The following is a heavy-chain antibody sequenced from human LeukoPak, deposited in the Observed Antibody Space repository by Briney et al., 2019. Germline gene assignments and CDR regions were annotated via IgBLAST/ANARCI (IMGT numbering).Heavy chain of an antibody. D-gene: IGHD3-22*01. CDR1: GFTFDDYA. CDR3: AKGYYDSSGYFHGPDY. CDR2: ISWNSGSI. J-gene: IGHJ4*02. Sequence: GGSLRLSCAASGFTFDDYAMHWVRQAPGKGLEWVSGISWNSGSIGYADSVKGRFTISRDNAKNSLYLQMNSLRAEDTALYYCAKGYYDSSGYFHGPDYWGQGTLVTVSS. V-gene: IGHV3-9*01.